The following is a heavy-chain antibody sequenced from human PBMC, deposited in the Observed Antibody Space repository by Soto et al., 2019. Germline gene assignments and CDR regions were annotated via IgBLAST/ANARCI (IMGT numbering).Heavy chain of an antibody. CDR1: GFNFSNHW. J-gene: IGHJ5*02. V-gene: IGHV3-74*01. CDR3: ARESGDWPLNWFDP. D-gene: IGHD2-21*02. CDR2: ITSDGKSK. Sequence: GGSLRLSCAASGFNFSNHWMHWVRQRPAEGLVWVSRITSDGKSKAYAESVKGRFAISRDNAKNTLYLQMNGLTAEDTAVYYCARESGDWPLNWFDPWGQGTLVTV.